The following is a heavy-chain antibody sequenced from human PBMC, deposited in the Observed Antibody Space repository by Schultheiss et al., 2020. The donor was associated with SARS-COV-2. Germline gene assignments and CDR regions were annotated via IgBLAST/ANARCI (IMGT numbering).Heavy chain of an antibody. J-gene: IGHJ6*02. D-gene: IGHD2-8*01. CDR3: ARAYAIRDYYYYGMDV. CDR1: GFTFSSYS. V-gene: IGHV3-23*01. CDR2: ISGSGGST. Sequence: GGSLRLSCAASGFTFSSYSMNWVRQAPGKGLEWVSAISGSGGSTYYADSVKGRFTISRDNSKNTLYLQMNSLRAEDTAVYYCARAYAIRDYYYYGMDVWGQGTTVTVSS.